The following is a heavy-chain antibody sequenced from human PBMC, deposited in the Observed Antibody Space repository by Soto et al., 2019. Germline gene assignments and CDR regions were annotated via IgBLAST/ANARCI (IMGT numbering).Heavy chain of an antibody. D-gene: IGHD3-16*01. Sequence: QVQLVQSGAEVKKPGSSVKVSCKASGGTFSSYAISWVRQAPGQGLEWMGGIIPIFGTANYAQKFQGRVTITADESTSTDYMELSSLRSEDTAVYYCVEYYRGPNDAFDIWGQGTMVTVSS. CDR3: VEYYRGPNDAFDI. J-gene: IGHJ3*02. CDR1: GGTFSSYA. V-gene: IGHV1-69*01. CDR2: IIPIFGTA.